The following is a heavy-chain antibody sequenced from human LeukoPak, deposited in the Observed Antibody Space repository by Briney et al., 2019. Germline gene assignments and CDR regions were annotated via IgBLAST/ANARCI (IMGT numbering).Heavy chain of an antibody. CDR3: ARVKDTSYGMDV. J-gene: IGHJ6*02. Sequence: GGSLRLSCAASGFTFSSHSMNWVRQAPGKGLVWVSRVNTDGSSTSYADSVKGRFTISRDNAKNTLYLQMNSLRAEDTAVYYCARVKDTSYGMDVWGQGTTLTVSS. CDR2: VNTDGSST. CDR1: GFTFSSHS. V-gene: IGHV3-74*01. D-gene: IGHD2-15*01.